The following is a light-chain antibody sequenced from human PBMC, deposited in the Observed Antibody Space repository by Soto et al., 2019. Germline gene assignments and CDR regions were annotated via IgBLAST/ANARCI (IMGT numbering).Light chain of an antibody. CDR1: QSVSTSY. V-gene: IGKV3-20*01. CDR3: QQCGSSSWT. Sequence: EIVLTQSPGTLSSSPGDRATLSCRASQSVSTSYLAWYQQKFGQAPRLLIYGASSRATGIPDRFSGSGSGTDFTLTISRLEPEDFAVYYCQQCGSSSWTFGQGTKVEIK. CDR2: GAS. J-gene: IGKJ1*01.